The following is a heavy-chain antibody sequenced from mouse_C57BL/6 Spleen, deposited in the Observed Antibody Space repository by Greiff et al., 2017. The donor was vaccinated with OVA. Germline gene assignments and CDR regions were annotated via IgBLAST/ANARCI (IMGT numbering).Heavy chain of an antibody. V-gene: IGHV2-2*01. D-gene: IGHD1-1*01. CDR3: ARGEGRDANWYFDV. J-gene: IGHJ1*03. Sequence: VHLVESGPGLVQPSQSLSITCTVSGFSLTSYGVHWVRQSPGKGLEWLGVIWSGGSTAYNAAFISRLSISKDNSKSQVFFKMNRLQADDTAIYYCARGEGRDANWYFDVWGTGTTVTVSS. CDR1: GFSLTSYG. CDR2: IWSGGST.